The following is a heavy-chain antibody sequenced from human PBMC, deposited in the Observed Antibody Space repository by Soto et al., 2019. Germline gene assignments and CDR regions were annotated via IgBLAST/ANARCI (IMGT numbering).Heavy chain of an antibody. CDR3: AREQYNWKL. D-gene: IGHD1-20*01. CDR2: VYHTGNT. J-gene: IGHJ4*02. V-gene: IGHV4-59*01. Sequence: LSLTCSVSGVSITSYYWTWIRHSPGKGLEWIGYVYHTGNTYYNPSLKSRVTISLDTSKNQVSLRLRSVTAADTAVYYCAREQYNWKLWGQGTLVTVSS. CDR1: GVSITSYY.